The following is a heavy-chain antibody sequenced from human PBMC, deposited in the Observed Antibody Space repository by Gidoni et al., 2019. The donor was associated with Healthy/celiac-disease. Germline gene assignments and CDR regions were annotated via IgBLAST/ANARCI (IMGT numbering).Heavy chain of an antibody. J-gene: IGHJ3*02. V-gene: IGHV5-51*03. CDR1: GYSFTRYW. CDR3: ARRTLSGGDSGDDAFDI. D-gene: IGHD2-21*02. Sequence: EVQLVQSGAEVKKPGESLTISCTGSGYSFTRYWIGWVRQMPGKGLEWMGIIYPGDSDTRYSPSFQGQVTISADKSISTAYLQWSSLKASDTAMYYCARRTLSGGDSGDDAFDIWGQGTMVTVSS. CDR2: IYPGDSDT.